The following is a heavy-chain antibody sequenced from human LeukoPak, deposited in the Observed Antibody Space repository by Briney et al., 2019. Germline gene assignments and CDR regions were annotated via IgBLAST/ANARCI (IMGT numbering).Heavy chain of an antibody. J-gene: IGHJ4*02. CDR1: GYSISSGHY. CDR2: IYHSGST. CDR3: ARRRDGYNLGFFDY. V-gene: IGHV4-38-2*01. D-gene: IGHD5-24*01. Sequence: PSETLSLTCGASGYSISSGHYWGWIRQPPGKGLEWIGSIYHSGSTDYNPSLKSRVTISVDTSKNQFSLKLNSVTAADTAVYYCARRRDGYNLGFFDYWGQGTLVTVSS.